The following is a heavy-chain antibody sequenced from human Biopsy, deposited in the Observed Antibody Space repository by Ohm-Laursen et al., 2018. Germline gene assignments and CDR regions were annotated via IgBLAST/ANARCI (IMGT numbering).Heavy chain of an antibody. J-gene: IGHJ5*02. CDR1: GGTFSSYV. D-gene: IGHD3-10*01. CDR3: AGGAAKGNPYDH. V-gene: IGHV1-69*06. CDR2: IIPTFDTP. Sequence: SVKVSCNTSGGTFSSYVISWVRQAPGQGLEWMGRIIPTFDTPTYAPDFQGRVTFTADKSTGTAHLDLSRLRSEDTAIYYCAGGAAKGNPYDHWGQGTLDTVSS.